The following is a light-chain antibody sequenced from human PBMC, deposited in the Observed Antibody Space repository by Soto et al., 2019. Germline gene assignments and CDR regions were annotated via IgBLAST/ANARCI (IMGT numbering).Light chain of an antibody. J-gene: IGKJ4*02. CDR1: QSISSW. V-gene: IGKV1-5*01. CDR2: DAS. CDR3: QQYNSYSPLT. Sequence: DIQMTQSPSPLSASVGDRVTITCRASQSISSWLAWYQQKPGKAPKLLIYDASSLESGVPSRFSGSGSGTEFTLTISSLHPDDFATYYCQQYNSYSPLTFGGGTKMEIK.